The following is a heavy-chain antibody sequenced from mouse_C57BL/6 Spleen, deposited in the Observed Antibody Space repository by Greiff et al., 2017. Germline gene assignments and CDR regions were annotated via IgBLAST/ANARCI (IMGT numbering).Heavy chain of an antibody. D-gene: IGHD1-1*01. CDR3: ARYGGSSSYWYFDV. V-gene: IGHV1-66*01. Sequence: QVQLQQSGPELVKPGASVKISCKASGYSFTSYYIHWVKQRPGQGLEWIGWIYPGSGNTKYNEKFKGKATLTADTSSSTAYMQLSSLTSEDSAVYYCARYGGSSSYWYFDVWGTGTTVTVSS. CDR1: GYSFTSYY. J-gene: IGHJ1*03. CDR2: IYPGSGNT.